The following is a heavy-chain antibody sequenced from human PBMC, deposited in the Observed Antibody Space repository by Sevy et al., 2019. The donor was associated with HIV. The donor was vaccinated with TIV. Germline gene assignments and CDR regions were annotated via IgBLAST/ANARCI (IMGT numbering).Heavy chain of an antibody. J-gene: IGHJ6*02. CDR1: GFTFSSYA. CDR2: ISYDGSNK. Sequence: GGSLRLSCAASGFTFSSYAMHWVRQAPGKGLEWVAVISYDGSNKYDADSVKGRFTISRDNSKNTLYLQMNSLRAEDTAVYYCARVEYGDFYYYYYYGMDDWGQGTTVTVSS. CDR3: ARVEYGDFYYYYYYGMDD. D-gene: IGHD4-17*01. V-gene: IGHV3-30*04.